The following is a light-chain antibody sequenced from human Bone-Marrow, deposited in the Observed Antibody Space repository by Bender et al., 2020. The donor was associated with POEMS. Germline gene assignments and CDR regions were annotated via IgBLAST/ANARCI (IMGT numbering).Light chain of an antibody. Sequence: QSALTQPASVSGSPGQSITISCTGAISDVGTYNLVSWYQQHADKAPKLIISERTKRPSGISNRFSGSKSGNTASLTISGLQAEDEADYYCCSYAGSGLYVFGTGTKVTV. J-gene: IGLJ1*01. CDR1: ISDVGTYNL. CDR3: CSYAGSGLYV. CDR2: ERT. V-gene: IGLV2-23*01.